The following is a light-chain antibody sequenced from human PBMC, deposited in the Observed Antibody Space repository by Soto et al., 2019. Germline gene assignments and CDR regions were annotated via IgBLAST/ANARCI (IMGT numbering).Light chain of an antibody. Sequence: EIVLTHSPGTLSLSPCERATLSCSASQSVSSSYLAWYQQKPGQAPRLLIYATSTRATGIPARFSGSGSGTEFTLTISSLQSEDFAVYYCQQYNNWPLTFGGGTKVDIK. V-gene: IGKV3-15*01. J-gene: IGKJ4*01. CDR3: QQYNNWPLT. CDR2: ATS. CDR1: QSVSSSY.